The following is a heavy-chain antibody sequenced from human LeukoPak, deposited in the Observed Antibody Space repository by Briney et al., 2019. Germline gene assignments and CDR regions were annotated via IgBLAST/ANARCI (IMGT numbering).Heavy chain of an antibody. CDR3: ARDQGSLTRSWYTGY. D-gene: IGHD2-2*02. CDR2: TNPYSGDT. V-gene: IGHV1-2*06. CDR1: GYTFTGYH. J-gene: IGHJ4*02. Sequence: GASVKVSCKASGYTFTGYHIHWVRQAPGQGLEWMGRTNPYSGDTNFQGRVTRTRDTSITTAYMDLSSLTPDDTAVYFCARDQGSLTRSWYTGYWGQGTQVTVSS.